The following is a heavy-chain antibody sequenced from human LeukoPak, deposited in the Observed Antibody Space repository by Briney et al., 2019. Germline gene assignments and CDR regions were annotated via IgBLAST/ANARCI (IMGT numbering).Heavy chain of an antibody. CDR1: GFTFSNYW. J-gene: IGHJ4*02. CDR2: ISGGGGER. D-gene: IGHD5-18*01. V-gene: IGHV3-23*01. Sequence: GGSLRLSCAASGFTFSNYWMHWVRQAPGKGLEWVSVISGGGGERFYADSVKGRFTISRDNSKNTLYLQMNSLRAEDTAVYYCAKGEYTYGYLFDYWGQGTLVTVSS. CDR3: AKGEYTYGYLFDY.